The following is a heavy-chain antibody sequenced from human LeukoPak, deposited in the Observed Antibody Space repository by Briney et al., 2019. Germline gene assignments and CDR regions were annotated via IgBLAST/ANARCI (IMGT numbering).Heavy chain of an antibody. CDR2: IYWDGDK. J-gene: IGHJ4*02. Sequence: SGPTLVKPTQTLTLTCTFSGFSLRTCGVGVGWIRQPPGKALEWLALIYWDGDKRYSPSLKSRLTITKDTSKNQVVLTMTNMDPVDTATYYCAHRGSDILTGYTNPYFDYWGQGTLVTVSS. V-gene: IGHV2-5*02. D-gene: IGHD3-9*01. CDR3: AHRGSDILTGYTNPYFDY. CDR1: GFSLRTCGVG.